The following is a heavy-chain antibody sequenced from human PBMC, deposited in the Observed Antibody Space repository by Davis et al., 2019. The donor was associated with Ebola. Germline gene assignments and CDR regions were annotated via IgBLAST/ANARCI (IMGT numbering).Heavy chain of an antibody. CDR1: GFTFSSYW. V-gene: IGHV3-7*01. Sequence: GGSLRLSCAASGFTFSSYWMSWVRQAPGKGLEWVANIKQDGGEKYYVDSVKGRFTISRDNAKNSLYLQMNSLRAEDTAVYYCARDGIVVVPAATRYNWFDPWGQGTLVTVSS. J-gene: IGHJ5*02. D-gene: IGHD2-2*01. CDR3: ARDGIVVVPAATRYNWFDP. CDR2: IKQDGGEK.